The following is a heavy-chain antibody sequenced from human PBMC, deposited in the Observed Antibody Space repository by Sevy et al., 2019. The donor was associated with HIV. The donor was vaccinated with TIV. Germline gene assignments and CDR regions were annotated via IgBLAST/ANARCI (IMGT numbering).Heavy chain of an antibody. J-gene: IGHJ4*02. CDR2: FSFGCGRI. V-gene: IGHV3-23*01. Sequence: GGSLRPSCAASGFTFAKYSMSWLRQAPGKGLEWVSTFSFGCGRINYADSVKGRFTISRDDSKNTLYLQMNSLRAEDTATYFCAREGCTQPHDYWGQGTLVTVSS. CDR1: GFTFAKYS. CDR3: AREGCTQPHDY.